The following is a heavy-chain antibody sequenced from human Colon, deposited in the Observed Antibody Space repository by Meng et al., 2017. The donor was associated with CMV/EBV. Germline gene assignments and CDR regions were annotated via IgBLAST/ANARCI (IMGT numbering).Heavy chain of an antibody. Sequence: GGSLRLSCEASGFPFSSSSMNWVRQAPGKGLEWDSSISSLSNDIYYADTVKGRFTISRDNAKNSLYRQMDSLRVEDTAVYFCARGCVTPCGGLSVWGQGTLVTVSS. V-gene: IGHV3-21*06. CDR3: ARGCVTPCGGLSV. CDR1: GFPFSSSS. CDR2: ISSLSNDI. J-gene: IGHJ4*02. D-gene: IGHD3/OR15-3a*01.